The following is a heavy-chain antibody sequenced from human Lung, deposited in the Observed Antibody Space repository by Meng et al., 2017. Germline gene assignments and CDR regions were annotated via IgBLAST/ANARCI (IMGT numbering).Heavy chain of an antibody. D-gene: IGHD6-13*01. Sequence: GQVVQSGGEVKTPGASAKVSCKASGYTFPDYWLHWVRRAPGQGLEWMGRINPKSGDTHYAQRFQGRVTMTGDTSISTAYMELSGLRSDDTAMYYCARDEDISAAGKLFGDYWGQGTLVTVSS. J-gene: IGHJ4*02. CDR3: ARDEDISAAGKLFGDY. CDR1: GYTFPDYW. CDR2: INPKSGDT. V-gene: IGHV1-2*06.